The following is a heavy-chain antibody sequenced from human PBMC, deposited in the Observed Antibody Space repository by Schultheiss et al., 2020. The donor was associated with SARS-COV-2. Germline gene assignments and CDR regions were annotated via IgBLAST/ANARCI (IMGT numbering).Heavy chain of an antibody. D-gene: IGHD3-3*01. CDR1: GGSFSGHY. CDR2: INHSGST. CDR3: ARGHYDFWSGYSPQGWFDP. V-gene: IGHV4-34*01. Sequence: SETLSLTCAVYGGSFSGHYWSWIRQPPGKGLEWIGEINHSGSTNYNPSLKSRVTISVDTSKNQFSLKLSSVTAADTAVYYCARGHYDFWSGYSPQGWFDPWGQGTLVTVSS. J-gene: IGHJ5*02.